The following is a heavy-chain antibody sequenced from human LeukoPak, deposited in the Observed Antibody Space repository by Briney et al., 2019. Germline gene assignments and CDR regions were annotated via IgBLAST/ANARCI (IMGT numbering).Heavy chain of an antibody. CDR2: ISGSGDNT. CDR3: AKGSYYDSSGSFYLDY. V-gene: IGHV3-23*01. D-gene: IGHD3-22*01. Sequence: RPGGSLRLSCAASGFTFSSYAMSWVRQAPGKGLEWVSGISGSGDNTYYADPVKGRFTISRDNSKNTLYVQVNSLGTEDTAAYYCAKGSYYDSSGSFYLDYWGQGTLVTVSS. J-gene: IGHJ4*02. CDR1: GFTFSSYA.